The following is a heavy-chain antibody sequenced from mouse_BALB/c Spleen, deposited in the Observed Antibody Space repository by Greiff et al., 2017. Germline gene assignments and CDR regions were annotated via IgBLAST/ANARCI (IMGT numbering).Heavy chain of an antibody. J-gene: IGHJ2*01. Sequence: EVMLVESGGGLVQPGGSRKLSCAASGFTFSSFGMHWVRQAPEKGLEWVAYISSGSSTIYYADTVKGRFTISRDNPKNTLFLQMTSLRSEDTAMYYCARSKYGKSPYYFDYWGQGTTLTVSS. D-gene: IGHD2-10*02. V-gene: IGHV5-17*02. CDR1: GFTFSSFG. CDR2: ISSGSSTI. CDR3: ARSKYGKSPYYFDY.